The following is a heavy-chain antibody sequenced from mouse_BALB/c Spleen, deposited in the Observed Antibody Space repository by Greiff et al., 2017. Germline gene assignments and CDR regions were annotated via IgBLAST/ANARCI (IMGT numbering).Heavy chain of an antibody. Sequence: DVKLVESGGGLVQPGGSRKLSCAASGSTFSSFGMHWVRQAPEKGLEWVAYISSGSSTIYYADTVKGRFTISRDNPKNTLFLQMTSLRSEDTAMYYCARGTTATGGDAMDYWGQGTSVTVSS. CDR2: ISSGSSTI. D-gene: IGHD1-2*01. J-gene: IGHJ4*01. CDR1: GSTFSSFG. CDR3: ARGTTATGGDAMDY. V-gene: IGHV5-17*02.